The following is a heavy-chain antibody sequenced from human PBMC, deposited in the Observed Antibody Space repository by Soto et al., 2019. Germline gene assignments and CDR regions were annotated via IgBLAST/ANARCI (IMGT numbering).Heavy chain of an antibody. D-gene: IGHD2-15*01. V-gene: IGHV3-30-3*01. CDR1: GFTFSSYA. CDR3: ASERYCSGGSCYPHLDYFDY. CDR2: ISYDGSNK. J-gene: IGHJ4*02. Sequence: GGSLRLSCAASGFTFSSYAMHWVRHAPGKGLEWVAVISYDGSNKYYADSVKGRFTISRDNSKNTLYLQMNSLRAEDTAVYYCASERYCSGGSCYPHLDYFDYWGQGTLVTVSS.